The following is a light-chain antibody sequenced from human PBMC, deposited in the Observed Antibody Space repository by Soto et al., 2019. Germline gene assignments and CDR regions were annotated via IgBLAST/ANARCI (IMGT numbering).Light chain of an antibody. Sequence: QSALTQPRSVSGSPGQSVTLSCTGTSSDVGGYNHVSWYQQHPGKAPKLIIFEVRNRPSGVSDRFSASKSGNTASLTISGLQTEDEAVYYCSSYASSSSYAFGTGTKVTVL. CDR2: EVR. CDR1: SSDVGGYNH. V-gene: IGLV2-14*01. J-gene: IGLJ1*01. CDR3: SSYASSSSYA.